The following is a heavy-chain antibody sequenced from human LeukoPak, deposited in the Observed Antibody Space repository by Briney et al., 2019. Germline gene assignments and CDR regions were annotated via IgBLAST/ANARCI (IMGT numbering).Heavy chain of an antibody. D-gene: IGHD2-21*02. Sequence: GGSLRLSCAASGFTFSSYAMHWVRQAPGKGLEWVAAISYDGSNKYYADSVKGRFTISRDNSKNTLYLQMNSLRAEDTAVYYCARESPTIVVVTAASFDYWGQGTLVTVSS. CDR2: ISYDGSNK. J-gene: IGHJ4*02. CDR3: ARESPTIVVVTAASFDY. CDR1: GFTFSSYA. V-gene: IGHV3-30*04.